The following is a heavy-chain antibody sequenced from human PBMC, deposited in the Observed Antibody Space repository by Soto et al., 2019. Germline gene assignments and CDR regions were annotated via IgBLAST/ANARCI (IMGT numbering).Heavy chain of an antibody. CDR1: GGAISSPGYS. CDR2: VDQNGNA. J-gene: IGHJ6*02. Sequence: SETRSLTGTVCGGAISSPGYSWSWKRKPPGKGPEGIGYVDQNGNAYPKPSLKSRVTISLDGAKNQFSLKMTSVTAADTGLYYCAARPYYYYGLDVWGQGTTVTVSS. CDR3: AARPYYYYGLDV. V-gene: IGHV4-30-2*01.